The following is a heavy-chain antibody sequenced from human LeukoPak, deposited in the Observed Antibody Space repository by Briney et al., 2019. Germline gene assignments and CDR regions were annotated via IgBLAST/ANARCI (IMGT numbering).Heavy chain of an antibody. Sequence: SETLSLTCTVSGGSISRGGYYWSWIRQHPGKGLEWIGYIYYSGSTYYNPSLKSRVTISVDTSKNQFSLKLSSVTAADTAVYYCAREYDGPVRLWRHGAFDIWAKGQWSPSLQ. CDR2: IYYSGST. CDR1: GGSISRGGYY. CDR3: AREYDGPVRLWRHGAFDI. J-gene: IGHJ3*02. D-gene: IGHD5-18*01. V-gene: IGHV4-31*03.